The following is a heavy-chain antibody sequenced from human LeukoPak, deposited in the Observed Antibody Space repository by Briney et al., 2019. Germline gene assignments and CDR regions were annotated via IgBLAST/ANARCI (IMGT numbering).Heavy chain of an antibody. CDR2: ISPNSGGI. Sequence: ASVKVSCKASGYTFATYYMHWVRQAPGQGLEWVGWISPNSGGINYAQKFQGRVTMTRDTSISTAYMDRSRLRCDDTAVYYCARPGYCGGGSCSDWCDSWRQGTLVTVSS. D-gene: IGHD2-15*01. V-gene: IGHV1-2*02. CDR1: GYTFATYY. J-gene: IGHJ5*01. CDR3: ARPGYCGGGSCSDWCDS.